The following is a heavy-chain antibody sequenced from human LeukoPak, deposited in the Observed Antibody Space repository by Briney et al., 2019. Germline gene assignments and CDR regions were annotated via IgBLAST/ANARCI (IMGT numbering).Heavy chain of an antibody. D-gene: IGHD3-10*01. CDR3: ARLRFGEFENGFFDY. CDR1: GYTFTSYA. V-gene: IGHV1-3*01. CDR2: INAGNGNT. J-gene: IGHJ4*02. Sequence: ASVKVSCKASGYTFTSYAMHWVRQAPGQRLEWMGWINAGNGNTKYSQKFQGRVTITRDTSASTAYMELSSLRSEDTAVYYCARLRFGEFENGFFDYWGQGTLVTVSS.